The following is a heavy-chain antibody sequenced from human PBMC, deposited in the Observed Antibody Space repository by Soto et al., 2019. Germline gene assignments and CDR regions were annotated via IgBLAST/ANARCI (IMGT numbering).Heavy chain of an antibody. J-gene: IGHJ4*02. CDR2: ISWNSGSI. D-gene: IGHD3-22*01. Sequence: GGSLRLSCAASGFTFDDYAMHWVRQAPGKGLEWVSGISWNSGSIGYADSVKGRFTISRDNAKNSLYLQMNSLRAEDTALYYCAKDSYYDSSGPFDYWGQVTLVTVSS. CDR1: GFTFDDYA. CDR3: AKDSYYDSSGPFDY. V-gene: IGHV3-9*01.